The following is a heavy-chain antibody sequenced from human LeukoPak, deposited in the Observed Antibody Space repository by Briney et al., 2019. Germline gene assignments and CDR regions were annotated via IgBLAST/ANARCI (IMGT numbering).Heavy chain of an antibody. CDR1: GFTFDDYA. CDR2: ISGEGTST. V-gene: IGHV3-43*02. D-gene: IGHD3-9*01. CDR3: AKDPYDILTGYPDY. Sequence: PGGSLRLSCAASGFTFDDYAMQWVRQAPGKGLVWVSLISGEGTSTYYADSVKGRFTISRDNSKNSLYLQMNSLRTEDTALYYCAKDPYDILTGYPDYWGQGTLVTVSS. J-gene: IGHJ4*02.